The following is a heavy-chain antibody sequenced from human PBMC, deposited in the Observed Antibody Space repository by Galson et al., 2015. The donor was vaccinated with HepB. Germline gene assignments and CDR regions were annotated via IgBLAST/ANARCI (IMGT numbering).Heavy chain of an antibody. D-gene: IGHD4-17*01. V-gene: IGHV1-18*04. CDR3: ARVRFNGDGGDIDY. Sequence: SVKVSCKASGYFFLTYDMTWVRQAPGQGLEWMGWISVYNGTTDYAQKLQGRVTMTTETATSTAYMELRSLTSDDTAVYYCARVRFNGDGGDIDYWGQGTLVTVSS. CDR2: ISVYNGTT. CDR1: GYFFLTYD. J-gene: IGHJ4*02.